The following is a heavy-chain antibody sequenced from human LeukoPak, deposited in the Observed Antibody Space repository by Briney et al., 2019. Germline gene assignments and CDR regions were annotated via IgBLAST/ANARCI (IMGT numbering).Heavy chain of an antibody. CDR3: AKGKEGSSGWLNWFDP. D-gene: IGHD6-19*01. CDR1: GFTFSSYA. J-gene: IGHJ5*02. V-gene: IGHV3-23*01. Sequence: PGGSLRLSCAASGFTFSSYAMSWVRQAPGKGLEWVSAISGSGGSTYYADSVKGRFTISRDNSKNTLYLQMNSLRAEDTAVYYCAKGKEGSSGWLNWFDPWGQGTLVTVSS. CDR2: ISGSGGST.